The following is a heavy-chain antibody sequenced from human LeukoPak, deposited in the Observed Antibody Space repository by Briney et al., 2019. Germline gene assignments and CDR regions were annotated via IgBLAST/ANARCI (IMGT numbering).Heavy chain of an antibody. J-gene: IGHJ6*03. CDR3: ARGIYGDYEADYYYYYMDV. CDR2: MNPNSGNT. CDR1: GYTFTGYY. V-gene: IGHV1-8*02. Sequence: ASVKVSCKASGYTFTGYYMHWVRQATGQGLEWMGWMNPNSGNTGYAQKFQGRVTMTRNTSISTAYMELSSLRSEDTAVYYCARGIYGDYEADYYYYYMDVWGKGTTVTVSS. D-gene: IGHD4-17*01.